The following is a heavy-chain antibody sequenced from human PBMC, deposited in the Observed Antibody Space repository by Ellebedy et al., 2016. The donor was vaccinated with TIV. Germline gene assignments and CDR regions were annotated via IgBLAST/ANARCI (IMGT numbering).Heavy chain of an antibody. CDR3: ATSQYCGGDCFLDH. Sequence: SETLSLXCTVSGGSVRRYYLNWIRQPPGKGLEWIGYVFFSGSTKYNPSLKSRVTISVDTPTNQLSLKLNSVTAADTAVYYCATSQYCGGDCFLDHWGQGTLVTVAS. J-gene: IGHJ4*02. D-gene: IGHD2-21*02. CDR1: GGSVRRYY. V-gene: IGHV4-59*02. CDR2: VFFSGST.